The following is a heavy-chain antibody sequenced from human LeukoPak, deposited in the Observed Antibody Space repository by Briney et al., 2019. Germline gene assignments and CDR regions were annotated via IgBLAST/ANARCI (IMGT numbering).Heavy chain of an antibody. J-gene: IGHJ3*02. CDR3: ASWEREYSYGFFNAFDI. D-gene: IGHD5-18*01. Sequence: GGSLRLSCAASGFTFSSYSMNWVRQAPGKGLEWVSSISSSSSYIYYADSVKGRFTISRDNAKNSLYLQMNSLRAEDTAVYYCASWEREYSYGFFNAFDIWGQGTMVTVSS. V-gene: IGHV3-21*01. CDR1: GFTFSSYS. CDR2: ISSSSSYI.